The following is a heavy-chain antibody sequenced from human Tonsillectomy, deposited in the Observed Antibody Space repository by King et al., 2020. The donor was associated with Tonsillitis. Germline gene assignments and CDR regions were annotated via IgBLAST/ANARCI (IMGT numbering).Heavy chain of an antibody. CDR1: GFTLKSNY. J-gene: IGHJ6*03. CDR3: AGSDYSNTPKDFYFYYMDV. Sequence: VQLVESGGGLVQPGGSLRLSCAASGFTLKSNYMSWVRQAPGKGLEWVSVIYPGGSTYYADSLKGRFTVSRDDSKNTLYLQMNSLRAEDTAVYYCAGSDYSNTPKDFYFYYMDVWGKGTTVTVSS. CDR2: IYPGGST. V-gene: IGHV3-66*01. D-gene: IGHD3-10*01.